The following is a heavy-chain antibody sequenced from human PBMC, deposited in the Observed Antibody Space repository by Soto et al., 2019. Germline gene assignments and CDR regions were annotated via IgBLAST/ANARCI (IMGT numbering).Heavy chain of an antibody. Sequence: QVQLVQSGAEVKKPGASVKVSCKVSGYTLTELSMHWVRQAPGIGLEWMGGFDPEDGETIYAQKFQGRVTMTEDTPTDTAYMELGSLRAEDTAVYYCATDPWPLVEMATMRSDNWGQGTMVTVSS. D-gene: IGHD5-12*01. J-gene: IGHJ3*02. CDR3: ATDPWPLVEMATMRSDN. CDR2: FDPEDGET. V-gene: IGHV1-24*01. CDR1: GYTLTELS.